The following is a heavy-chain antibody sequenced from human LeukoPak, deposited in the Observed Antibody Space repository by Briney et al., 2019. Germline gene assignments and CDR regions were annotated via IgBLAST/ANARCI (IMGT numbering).Heavy chain of an antibody. CDR1: GFTFSSYG. J-gene: IGHJ4*02. CDR3: ANPTGYCSSTSCSSFFDY. Sequence: QSGGSLRLSCAASGFTFSSYGMHWVRQAPGKGLEWVAFIRYDGSNKYCADSVKGRFTISRDNSKNTLYLQMNSLRAEDTAVYYCANPTGYCSSTSCSSFFDYWGQGTLVTVSS. D-gene: IGHD2-2*03. CDR2: IRYDGSNK. V-gene: IGHV3-30*02.